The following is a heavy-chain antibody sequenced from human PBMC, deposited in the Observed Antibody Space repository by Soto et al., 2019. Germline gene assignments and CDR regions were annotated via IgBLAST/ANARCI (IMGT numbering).Heavy chain of an antibody. CDR2: ISLYSDGT. CDR1: GYTFSNYG. J-gene: IGHJ5*02. V-gene: IGHV1-18*01. Sequence: QVQLVQSGGEVKRPGASVKVSCKTSGYTFSNYGITWVRQAPGQPLEWLVWISLYSDGTNYAQKFQGRVTMTTDTSTTTAYMELRSLRSDDTAVYYCARVVPGAEAWFGPRGQGTLVTVAS. D-gene: IGHD2-2*01. CDR3: ARVVPGAEAWFGP.